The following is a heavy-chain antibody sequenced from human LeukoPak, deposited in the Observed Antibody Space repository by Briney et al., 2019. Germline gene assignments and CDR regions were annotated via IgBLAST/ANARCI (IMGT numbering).Heavy chain of an antibody. CDR3: TRDYGVLFDY. CDR1: GFTFSCSA. D-gene: IGHD4-17*01. Sequence: GSLRLSCAASGFTFSCSAIHWVRQASGKGLEWVGRIRSKANSYATLSAASVKGRFTISRDDSKNTAYLQMNSLKTEDTAVYYCTRDYGVLFDYWGQGTLVTVSS. CDR2: IRSKANSYAT. J-gene: IGHJ4*02. V-gene: IGHV3-73*01.